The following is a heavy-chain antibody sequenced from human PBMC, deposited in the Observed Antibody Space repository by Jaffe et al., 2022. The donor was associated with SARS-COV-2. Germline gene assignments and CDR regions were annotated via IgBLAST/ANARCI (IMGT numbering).Heavy chain of an antibody. V-gene: IGHV3-7*03. CDR3: ARDRGVPSNYYYYGMDV. CDR2: IKQDGSEK. D-gene: IGHD2-8*01. J-gene: IGHJ6*02. Sequence: EVQLVESGGGLVQPGGSLRLSCAASGFTFSSYWMSWVRQAPGKGLEWVANIKQDGSEKYYVDSVKGRFTISRDNAKNSLYLQMNSLRAEDTAVYYCARDRGVPSNYYYYGMDVWGQGTTVTVSS. CDR1: GFTFSSYW.